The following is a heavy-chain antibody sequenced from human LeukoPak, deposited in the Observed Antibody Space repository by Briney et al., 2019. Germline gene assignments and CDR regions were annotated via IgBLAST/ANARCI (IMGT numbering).Heavy chain of an antibody. J-gene: IGHJ4*02. CDR2: IRHDASSQ. CDR3: ARDRGITFGGADY. D-gene: IGHD3-16*01. Sequence: GGSLRLSCAASGFSFSTYGMHWVRQAPGKGLEWVAFIRHDASSQYYADSVKGRFTISRDNAKNSLYLQMNSLRAEDTALYYCARDRGITFGGADYWGQGTLVTVSS. CDR1: GFSFSTYG. V-gene: IGHV3-30*02.